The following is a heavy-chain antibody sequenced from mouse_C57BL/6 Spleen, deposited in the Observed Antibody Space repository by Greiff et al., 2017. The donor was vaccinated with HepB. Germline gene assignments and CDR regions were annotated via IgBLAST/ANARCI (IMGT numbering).Heavy chain of an antibody. CDR2: INPNNGGT. CDR1: GYTFTDYY. D-gene: IGHD2-3*01. CDR3: ARSLYDGFPFDY. Sequence: EVQLQQSGPELVKPGASVKISCKASGYTFTDYYMNWVKQSHGKSLEWIGDINPNNGGTSYNQKFKGKATLTVDKSSSTAYMELRSLTSEDSAVYYCARSLYDGFPFDYWGQGTTLTVSS. V-gene: IGHV1-26*01. J-gene: IGHJ2*01.